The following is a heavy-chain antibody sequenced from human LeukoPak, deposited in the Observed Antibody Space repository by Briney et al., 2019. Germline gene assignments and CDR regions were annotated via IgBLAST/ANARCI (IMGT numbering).Heavy chain of an antibody. V-gene: IGHV4-61*01. Sequence: SETLSLTCTVSGGSVSSGSYYWSWIRQPPGKGLEWIGYIYYSGSTNYNPSLKSRVTISVDTSKNQFSLKLSSVTAADTAVYYCASEYCSGGSCYDYWGQGTLVTVSS. J-gene: IGHJ4*02. CDR2: IYYSGST. CDR3: ASEYCSGGSCYDY. CDR1: GGSVSSGSYY. D-gene: IGHD2-15*01.